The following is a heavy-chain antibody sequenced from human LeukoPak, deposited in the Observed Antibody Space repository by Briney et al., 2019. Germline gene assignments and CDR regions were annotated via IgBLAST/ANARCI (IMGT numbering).Heavy chain of an antibody. CDR2: INPNSGGT. D-gene: IGHD3-3*01. V-gene: IGHV1-2*02. CDR3: ARVEATTDYDFWSALPRGAFDI. J-gene: IGHJ3*02. CDR1: GYSFTGYY. Sequence: ASVKVSCKASGYSFTGYYMHWVRQAPGQGLEWMGWINPNSGGTNYAQKYQGRVTMTRDTSISTAYMELSRLRSDDTAVYYCARVEATTDYDFWSALPRGAFDIWGQGTMVTVSS.